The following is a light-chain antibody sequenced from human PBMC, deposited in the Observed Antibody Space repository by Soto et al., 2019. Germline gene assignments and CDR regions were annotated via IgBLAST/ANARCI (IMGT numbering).Light chain of an antibody. Sequence: GAGFDVHWYQQLPGAAPKLLIYASTNRPSGVPDRFSGSKSDTSASLAITGLQIDDEADYYCQSYDTGLTGHVLFGGGTKLTVL. V-gene: IGLV1-40*01. J-gene: IGLJ2*01. CDR1: GAGFD. CDR3: QSYDTGLTGHVL. CDR2: AST.